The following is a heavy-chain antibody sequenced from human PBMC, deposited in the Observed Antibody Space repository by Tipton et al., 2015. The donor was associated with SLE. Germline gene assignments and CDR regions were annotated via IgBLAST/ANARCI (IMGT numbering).Heavy chain of an antibody. J-gene: IGHJ4*02. D-gene: IGHD3-10*01. CDR2: ISWNSGSI. V-gene: IGHV3-9*01. Sequence: SLRLSCAASGFNFDDYAMHWVRQAPGKGLEWVSGISWNSGSIDYADSVKGRFNISRDNTKNFLYLEMNSLRAEDTALYYCARAPYGSGSYFLDYWGQGTLVTVSS. CDR1: GFNFDDYA. CDR3: ARAPYGSGSYFLDY.